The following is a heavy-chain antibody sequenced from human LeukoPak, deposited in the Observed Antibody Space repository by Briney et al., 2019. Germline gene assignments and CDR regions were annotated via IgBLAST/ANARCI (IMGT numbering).Heavy chain of an antibody. CDR1: GYTFTDYY. V-gene: IGHV1-2*02. CDR2: INPNSGGT. J-gene: IGHJ5*02. CDR3: ARADRLHGGPYLIGP. Sequence: HWASVKVSYKTSGYTFTDYYLHWVRQAPEQGLEWMGWINPNSGGTSSAQKFQGRVTMTRDTSITTVYMEVSWLTSDDTAIYYCARADRLHGGPYLIGPWGQGTLVTVSS. D-gene: IGHD2-21*01.